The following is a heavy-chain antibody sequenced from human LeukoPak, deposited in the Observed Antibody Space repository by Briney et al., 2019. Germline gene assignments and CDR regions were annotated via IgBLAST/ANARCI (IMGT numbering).Heavy chain of an antibody. CDR3: ARQRGYYYDSSGYNDAFDI. CDR2: IYPGDSDT. V-gene: IGHV5-51*01. CDR1: GYSFTSYW. J-gene: IGHJ3*02. Sequence: GESLKISCKGSGYSFTSYWIGWVRQMPGKGLEWMGIIYPGDSDTRYSPSFQGQVTISADKSISTAYLQWSSLKASDTAMYYCARQRGYYYDSSGYNDAFDIWGQGTMVTVSS. D-gene: IGHD3-22*01.